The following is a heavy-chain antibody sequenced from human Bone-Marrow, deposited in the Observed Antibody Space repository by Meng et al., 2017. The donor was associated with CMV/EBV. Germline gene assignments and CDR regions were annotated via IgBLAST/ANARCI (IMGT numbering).Heavy chain of an antibody. CDR3: ARDVPHDYGGYFDY. J-gene: IGHJ4*02. CDR1: GFTFSSYE. Sequence: GGSLRLSCAASGFTFSSYEMNWVRQAPGKGLEWVSYISSSGSTIYYADSVKGRFTISRDNAKNSLYLQVNSLRAEDTAVYYCARDVPHDYGGYFDYWGQGTLVTVSS. D-gene: IGHD4-23*01. CDR2: ISSSGSTI. V-gene: IGHV3-48*03.